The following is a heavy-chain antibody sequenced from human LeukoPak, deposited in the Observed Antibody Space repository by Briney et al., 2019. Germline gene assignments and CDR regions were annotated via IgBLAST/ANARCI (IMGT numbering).Heavy chain of an antibody. CDR2: IYHSGST. CDR1: GYSISSGYY. J-gene: IGHJ4*02. V-gene: IGHV4-38-2*01. Sequence: SETLSLTCAVSGYSISSGYYWGWIRQPPGKGLEWIGSIYHSGSTYYNPSLKSRVTISVDTSKNQFSLKLSSMTAADTAVYYCARHSPNWGINYWGQGTLVTVSS. D-gene: IGHD7-27*01. CDR3: ARHSPNWGINY.